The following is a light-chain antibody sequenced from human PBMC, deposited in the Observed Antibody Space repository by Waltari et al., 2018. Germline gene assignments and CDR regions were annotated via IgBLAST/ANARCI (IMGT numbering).Light chain of an antibody. J-gene: IGLJ1*01. CDR1: SSDVGGYKY. V-gene: IGLV2-8*01. Sequence: QSALTQPPSASGSPGQSVTISCTGTSSDVGGYKYVSWYQQHPGKAPKLIIYEVSKRPSGGPDRFSGSKSGNTASLTVSGLQAEDEADYYCNSYVGSTLFYVFGTGTKVTVV. CDR3: NSYVGSTLFYV. CDR2: EVS.